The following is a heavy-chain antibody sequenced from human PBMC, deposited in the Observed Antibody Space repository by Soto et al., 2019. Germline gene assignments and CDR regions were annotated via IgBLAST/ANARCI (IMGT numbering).Heavy chain of an antibody. CDR1: GFTFSSYW. Sequence: PGGSLRLSCAASGFTFSSYWMHWVRQAPGKGLVWVSRINSDGSSTSYADSVKGRFTISRDNAKNTLYLQMNSLRAEDTAVYYCARAAAAAGTWKTPNNWFDPWGQGTLVTVSS. D-gene: IGHD6-13*01. V-gene: IGHV3-74*01. CDR2: INSDGSST. J-gene: IGHJ5*02. CDR3: ARAAAAAGTWKTPNNWFDP.